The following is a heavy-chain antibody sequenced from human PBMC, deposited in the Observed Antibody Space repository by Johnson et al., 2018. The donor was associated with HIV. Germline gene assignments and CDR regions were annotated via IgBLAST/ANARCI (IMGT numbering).Heavy chain of an antibody. J-gene: IGHJ2*01. V-gene: IGHV3-30*18. CDR1: GFTFSSYG. D-gene: IGHD5-12*01. CDR3: AKDLHRVATNWYFDL. CDR2: ISYDGSNK. Sequence: QVQLVESGGGVVQPGRSLRLSCAASGFTFSSYGMHWVRQAPGKGLEWVAVISYDGSNKYYADSVKGRFTISRDNSKNTLYLQMNSLRAEDTAVYYCAKDLHRVATNWYFDLWGRGTLVTVSS.